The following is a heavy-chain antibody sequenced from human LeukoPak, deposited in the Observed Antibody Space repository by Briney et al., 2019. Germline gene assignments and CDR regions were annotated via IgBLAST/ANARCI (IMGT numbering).Heavy chain of an antibody. CDR1: GFSLNTRGVG. V-gene: IGHV2-5*02. Sequence: SGPMLVNPTQTLTLTCTCSGFSLNTRGVGVGWIRQPPGRALEWLALIYWDDDRRYSPSLKSRLTITKDTSKNQVVLTITNMDPVDTATYFCAHRKNYYDSSVFDNWGQGTLVTVSS. CDR2: IYWDDDR. J-gene: IGHJ4*02. CDR3: AHRKNYYDSSVFDN. D-gene: IGHD3-22*01.